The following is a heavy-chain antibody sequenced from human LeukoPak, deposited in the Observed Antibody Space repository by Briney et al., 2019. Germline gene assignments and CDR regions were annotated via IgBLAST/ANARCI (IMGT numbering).Heavy chain of an antibody. Sequence: PGGSLRLSCAASGFTFSNAWMSWVRQAPGKGLEWVGRIKSETDGGTTDYAAPVKGRFTISRDNSKNTLYLQMNSLRAEDTAVYYCAKDQNYDFWSGYYPQIDYWGQGTLVTVSS. CDR2: IKSETDGGTT. CDR3: AKDQNYDFWSGYYPQIDY. D-gene: IGHD3-3*01. V-gene: IGHV3-15*01. CDR1: GFTFSNAW. J-gene: IGHJ4*02.